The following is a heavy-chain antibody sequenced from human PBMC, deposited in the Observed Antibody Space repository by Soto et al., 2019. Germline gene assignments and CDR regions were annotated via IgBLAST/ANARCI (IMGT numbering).Heavy chain of an antibody. CDR2: ISSSSSTT. D-gene: IGHD1-26*01. J-gene: IGHJ5*01. CDR1: GFIFSNYN. Sequence: EVQLVESGGGLVQLGGSLRLSCAASGFIFSNYNMNWVRQAPGKGLEWVSYISSSSSTTYYSDSVKGRFTISRDNAKNALYMQMNSLRDDDTAVYYCARGGDYSPDSWGQGTLVTVSS. V-gene: IGHV3-48*02. CDR3: ARGGDYSPDS.